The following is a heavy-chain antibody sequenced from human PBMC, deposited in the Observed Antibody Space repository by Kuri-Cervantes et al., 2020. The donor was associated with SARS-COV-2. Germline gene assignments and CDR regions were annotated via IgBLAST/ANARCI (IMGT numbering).Heavy chain of an antibody. V-gene: IGHV4-59*12. Sequence: SETLSLTCTVSGGSISSYYWSWIRQPPGKGLEWIGYIYYSGSTNYNPSLKSRVAISVDTSKNQFSLNLSSVTAADTAVYYCARFRHRGGYNWNQPDYYYGMDVWGQGTTVTVSS. D-gene: IGHD1-20*01. J-gene: IGHJ6*02. CDR2: IYYSGST. CDR3: ARFRHRGGYNWNQPDYYYGMDV. CDR1: GGSISSYY.